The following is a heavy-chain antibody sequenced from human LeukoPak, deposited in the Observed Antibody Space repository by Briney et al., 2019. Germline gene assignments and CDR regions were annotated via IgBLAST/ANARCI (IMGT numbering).Heavy chain of an antibody. CDR3: AATRYNWNDPGYFFDY. Sequence: SETLSLTCTVSGGSISSYYWSWIRQPPGKGLEWIGYIYYSGSTNYNPSLKSRVTISVDTSKNQFSLRLRSTTAADTAVYYCAATRYNWNDPGYFFDYWGQGTLVTVSS. D-gene: IGHD1-20*01. J-gene: IGHJ4*02. CDR2: IYYSGST. V-gene: IGHV4-59*08. CDR1: GGSISSYY.